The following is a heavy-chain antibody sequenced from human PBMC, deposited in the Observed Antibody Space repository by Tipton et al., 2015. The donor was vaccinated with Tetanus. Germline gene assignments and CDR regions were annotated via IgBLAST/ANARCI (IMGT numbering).Heavy chain of an antibody. Sequence: RSLRLSCAASGFTFDDYAMHWVRQAPGKGLEWVSGISWNSGSIGYADSVKGRFTISRDNAKNSLYLQMNSLRAENTALYYCAKVGGKELVRTYYFDYWGQGTLVTVSS. D-gene: IGHD6-6*01. J-gene: IGHJ4*02. CDR1: GFTFDDYA. CDR3: AKVGGKELVRTYYFDY. V-gene: IGHV3-9*01. CDR2: ISWNSGSI.